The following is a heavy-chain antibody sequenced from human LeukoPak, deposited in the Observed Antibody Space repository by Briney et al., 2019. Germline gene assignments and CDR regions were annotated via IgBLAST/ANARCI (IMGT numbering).Heavy chain of an antibody. D-gene: IGHD1-1*01. J-gene: IGHJ6*03. CDR1: GGSFSGYY. V-gene: IGHV4-34*01. CDR3: ARPIDLRTGINYYYYYMDV. Sequence: ETLSLTCAVYGGSFSGYYWSWIRQPPGKGLEWIGEINHSGSTNYNPSLKSRVTISVDTSKNQFSLKLSSVTAADTAVYYCARPIDLRTGINYYYYYMDVWGKGTTVTVSS. CDR2: INHSGST.